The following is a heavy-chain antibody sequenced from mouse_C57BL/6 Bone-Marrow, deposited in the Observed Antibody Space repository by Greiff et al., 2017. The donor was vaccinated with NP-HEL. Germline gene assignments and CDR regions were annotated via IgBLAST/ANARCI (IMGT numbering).Heavy chain of an antibody. CDR3: AREDFRLYDGYHYFDY. J-gene: IGHJ2*01. D-gene: IGHD2-3*01. CDR1: GFTFSDYY. V-gene: IGHV5-16*01. CDR2: INYDGSST. Sequence: DVQLVESEGGLVQPGSSMKLSCTASGFTFSDYYMAWVRQVPEKGLEWVANINYDGSSTYYLDSLKSRFIISRDNAKNILYLQMSSLKSEDTATYYCAREDFRLYDGYHYFDYWGQGTTLTVSS.